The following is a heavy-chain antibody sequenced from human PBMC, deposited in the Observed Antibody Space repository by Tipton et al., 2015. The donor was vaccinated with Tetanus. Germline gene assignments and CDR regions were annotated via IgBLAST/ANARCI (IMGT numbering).Heavy chain of an antibody. CDR3: ARRGGGSTFDH. Sequence: GLVKPSETLSLTCSVSGDSISSFYWSWIRQPAGKGLEWIGYIYYTGNTYYNPSLKSRLTISLDTSKNHFSLRLTSLGAADTAVYFCARRGGGSTFDHWGQGTLVTVSS. J-gene: IGHJ4*02. CDR2: IYYTGNT. V-gene: IGHV4-59*06. CDR1: GDSISSFY. D-gene: IGHD1-26*01.